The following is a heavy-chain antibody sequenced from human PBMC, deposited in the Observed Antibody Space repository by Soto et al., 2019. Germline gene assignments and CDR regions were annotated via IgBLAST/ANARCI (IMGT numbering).Heavy chain of an antibody. CDR2: VNGGTGQT. CDR1: GDTFSTYS. CDR3: AIGKVMEANYDYYGLDI. V-gene: IGHV1-3*01. J-gene: IGHJ6*02. D-gene: IGHD1-26*01. Sequence: RASLKASFKAAGDTFSTYSLHWVSPAPGQSLEWMGWVNGGTGQTKYSQMFQDRVTIARDASSSTAYIELSSLRSEDTAVYYCAIGKVMEANYDYYGLDIWAQGTTEPVSS.